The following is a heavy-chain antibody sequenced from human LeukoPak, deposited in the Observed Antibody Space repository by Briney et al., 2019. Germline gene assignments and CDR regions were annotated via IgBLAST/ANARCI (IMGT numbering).Heavy chain of an antibody. CDR3: ARGGYPPGYFDY. V-gene: IGHV1-69*05. D-gene: IGHD3-16*02. J-gene: IGHJ4*02. CDR1: GGTFSSYA. CDR2: IIPIFGTA. Sequence: GASVKVSCKASGGTFSSYAISWVRQAPGQGLEWMGGIIPIFGTANYTQKFQGRVTITTDESTSTAYMELSSLRSEDTAVYYCARGGYPPGYFDYWGQGTLVTVSS.